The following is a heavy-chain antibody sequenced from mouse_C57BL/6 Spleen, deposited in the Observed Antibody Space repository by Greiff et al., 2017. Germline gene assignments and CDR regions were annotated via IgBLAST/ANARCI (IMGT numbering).Heavy chain of an antibody. CDR3: ANPSYYYGSSSYWYFDV. V-gene: IGHV1-82*01. J-gene: IGHJ1*03. D-gene: IGHD1-1*01. CDR1: GYAFSSSW. CDR2: IYPGDGDT. Sequence: QVQLQQSGPELVKPGASVKISCKASGYAFSSSWMNWVKQRPGKGLEWIGRIYPGDGDTNYNGKFKGKATLTADKSSSTAYMQLSCLTSEDSAVYVCANPSYYYGSSSYWYFDVWGTGTTVTVSS.